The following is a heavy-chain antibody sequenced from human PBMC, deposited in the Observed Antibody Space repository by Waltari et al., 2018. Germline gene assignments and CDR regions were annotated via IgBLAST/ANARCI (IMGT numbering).Heavy chain of an antibody. D-gene: IGHD6-19*01. V-gene: IGHV3-23*01. CDR1: GFTFRTFA. CDR3: AGDSSGYYAFDF. CDR2: IIGGGGAT. J-gene: IGHJ4*02. Sequence: EVQLLESGGDLVQPGGSLRLSCSGSGFTFRTFAMVWVLQPPGKGLEWVSTIIGGGGATYYSDSVKGRFTTSRDNSKNTLYLQMNTLRPEDTAIYFCAGDSSGYYAFDFWGRGTLVAVSS.